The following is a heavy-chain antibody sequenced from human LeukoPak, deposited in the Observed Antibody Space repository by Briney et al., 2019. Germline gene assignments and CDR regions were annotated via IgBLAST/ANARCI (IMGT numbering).Heavy chain of an antibody. D-gene: IGHD3-3*01. Sequence: PSETLSLTCAVSGGSIVTSKWWNWVRQPPGKGLEWIGEVYHTGSTNYSPSLKSRVTMSVDESNNKIPQKLTSVTAADTAVYYCARRNYDFWSGYSAYPFDYWGQGTLVTVSS. J-gene: IGHJ4*02. CDR2: VYHTGST. CDR1: GGSIVTSKW. V-gene: IGHV4-4*02. CDR3: ARRNYDFWSGYSAYPFDY.